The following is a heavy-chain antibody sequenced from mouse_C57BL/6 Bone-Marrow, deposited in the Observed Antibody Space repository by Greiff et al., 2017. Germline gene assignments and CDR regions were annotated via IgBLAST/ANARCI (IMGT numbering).Heavy chain of an antibody. CDR2: VYPYNGGT. J-gene: IGHJ1*03. CDR3: ARSTTVVATDWYFDV. V-gene: IGHV1-36*01. CDR1: GFTFTDYY. Sequence: EVQLVESGPVLVKPGPSVKISCKASGFTFTDYYMHWVQQSHGKSLEWIGLVYPYNGGTSYNQKFKGKATLTVDTSSSTAYMELNSLTSEDSAVYYCARSTTVVATDWYFDVWGTGTTVTVSS. D-gene: IGHD1-1*01.